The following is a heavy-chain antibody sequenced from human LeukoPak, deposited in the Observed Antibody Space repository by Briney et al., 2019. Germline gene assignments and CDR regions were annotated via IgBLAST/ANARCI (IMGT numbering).Heavy chain of an antibody. J-gene: IGHJ3*02. CDR1: GLTFSIYG. V-gene: IGHV3-30*02. Sequence: PGGSLRLSCAASGLTFSIYGMHWVRQGPGKGLEWVTFIQDDGSNNYYANSVKGRFTISRDNSKNTVYLQMNSLRVEDTAVYYCAKDRWATGTTYDAFDIWGQGTVVTVSS. CDR3: AKDRWATGTTYDAFDI. CDR2: IQDDGSNN. D-gene: IGHD1-1*01.